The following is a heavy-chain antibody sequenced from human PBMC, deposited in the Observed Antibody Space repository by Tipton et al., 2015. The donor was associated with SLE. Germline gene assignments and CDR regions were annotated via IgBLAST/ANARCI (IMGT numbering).Heavy chain of an antibody. CDR1: GGSISSGSYY. CDR3: AREIDPAAGYEFTWFDP. D-gene: IGHD6-13*01. V-gene: IGHV4-61*09. J-gene: IGHJ5*02. CDR2: IYTSGST. Sequence: LGLSCTVSGGSISSGSYYWSWIRQPAGKGLEWIGHIYTSGSTNYNPSLKSRVTISVDTSKNQFSLNLTSVTAADTAVYYCAREIDPAAGYEFTWFDPWGQGTLVTVSS.